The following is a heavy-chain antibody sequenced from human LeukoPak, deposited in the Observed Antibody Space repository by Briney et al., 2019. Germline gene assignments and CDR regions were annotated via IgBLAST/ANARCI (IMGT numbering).Heavy chain of an antibody. CDR2: ISWDSSSV. V-gene: IGHV3-9*01. D-gene: IGHD5-24*01. Sequence: GGSLRLSCEVSEFTFDDYAMHWVRQAPGKGLEWVSGISWDSSSVDYADSVKGRFAISRDNAKNSLYLRMNSLRTEDTAVYYCAKDRKDRDLDSLDIWGQGTMVTVSS. CDR3: AKDRKDRDLDSLDI. J-gene: IGHJ3*02. CDR1: EFTFDDYA.